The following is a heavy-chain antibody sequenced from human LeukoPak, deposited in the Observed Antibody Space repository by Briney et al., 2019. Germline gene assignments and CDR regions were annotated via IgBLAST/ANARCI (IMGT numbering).Heavy chain of an antibody. CDR2: IDGAGGSS. CDR1: GFAFSSSS. CDR3: TKDDSSSWYDYFFDY. D-gene: IGHD3-22*01. Sequence: GGSLSLFCATSGFAFSSSSMSGVRQAPGKGLEWVSNIDGAGGSSWYAESVKGRFTISRDNSMNSVSLQMSSLRVEDTAIYYCTKDDSSSWYDYFFDYWGQGTLVTVSS. V-gene: IGHV3-23*01. J-gene: IGHJ4*02.